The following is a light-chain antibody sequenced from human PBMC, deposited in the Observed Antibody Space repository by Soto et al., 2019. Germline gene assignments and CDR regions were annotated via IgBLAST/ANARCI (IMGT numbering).Light chain of an antibody. CDR2: DVS. CDR3: SSYTSSSLYV. J-gene: IGLJ1*01. Sequence: QSVLTQPASVSGSPGQSIAISCTGTSSDVGGYNYVSWYQQHPGKAPKLIIYDVSNRPSGVSNRFSGSKSGNAASLTISGLQAEDEADYCCSSYTSSSLYVFGTGTKVTVL. V-gene: IGLV2-14*01. CDR1: SSDVGGYNY.